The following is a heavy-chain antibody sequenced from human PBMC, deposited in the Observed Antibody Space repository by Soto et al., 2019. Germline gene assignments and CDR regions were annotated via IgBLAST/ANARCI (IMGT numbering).Heavy chain of an antibody. CDR3: AKDRIEDYGDADYYYYGMDV. Sequence: GGSLRLSCAASGFTFSSYGMHWVRQAPGKGLEWVAVISYDGSNKYYADSVKGRFTISRDNSKNTLYLQMNSLRAEDTAVYYCAKDRIEDYGDADYYYYGMDVWGQGTTVTVSS. J-gene: IGHJ6*02. CDR1: GFTFSSYG. D-gene: IGHD4-17*01. CDR2: ISYDGSNK. V-gene: IGHV3-30*18.